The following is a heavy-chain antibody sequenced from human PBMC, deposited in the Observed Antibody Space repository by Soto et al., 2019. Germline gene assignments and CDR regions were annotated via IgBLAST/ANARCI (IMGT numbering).Heavy chain of an antibody. D-gene: IGHD3-10*01. CDR2: ISAYNGNT. Sequence: QAQLVQSGAEVKKPGASVRVSGKSSADTFRKTGVSWVRQAPGQGLEWMGWISAYNGNTNYAQKFQGRLTMTRDTSTVAAYMDLRSLRSDDTAVYYCVRDVGFRGSGTQVQFDSWGQGTLVTVSS. CDR3: VRDVGFRGSGTQVQFDS. J-gene: IGHJ4*02. V-gene: IGHV1-18*01. CDR1: ADTFRKTG.